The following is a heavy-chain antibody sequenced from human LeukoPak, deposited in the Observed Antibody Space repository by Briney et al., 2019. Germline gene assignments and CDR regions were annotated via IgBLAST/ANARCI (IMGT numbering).Heavy chain of an antibody. Sequence: ASVKVSCKASGYTFTGYYMHWVRQAPGQGLEWVGRINPNSGGTNYAQKFQGRVTMTRDTSISTAYMELSRLRSDDTAVYYCARGQRIAAAGTGGVWGQGTLVTVSS. CDR3: ARGQRIAAAGTGGV. D-gene: IGHD6-13*01. J-gene: IGHJ4*02. V-gene: IGHV1-2*06. CDR1: GYTFTGYY. CDR2: INPNSGGT.